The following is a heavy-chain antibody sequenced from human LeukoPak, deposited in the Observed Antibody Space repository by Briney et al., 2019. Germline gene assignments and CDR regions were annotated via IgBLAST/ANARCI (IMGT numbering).Heavy chain of an antibody. CDR3: ARAGTYYFDTSGYLVY. CDR1: GYNFISYG. CDR2: ISVDNGNT. J-gene: IGHJ4*02. D-gene: IGHD3-22*01. V-gene: IGHV1-18*01. Sequence: ASVKVSCKASGYNFISYGISWVRQAPGQGLERMGWISVDNGNTKYAQKFQGRVTMTTETSTSTAYMELRSLRSDDTAVYYCARAGTYYFDTSGYLVYWGQGTLVTVSS.